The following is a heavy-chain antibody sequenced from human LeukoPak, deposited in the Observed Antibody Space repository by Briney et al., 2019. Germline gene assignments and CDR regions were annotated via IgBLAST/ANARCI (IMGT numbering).Heavy chain of an antibody. CDR3: AKDRYGDHYFDY. J-gene: IGHJ4*02. CDR1: GFTFSSYG. D-gene: IGHD4-17*01. V-gene: IGHV3-30*18. CDR2: ISYDGSNK. Sequence: GGSLRLSCAASGFTFSSYGMHWVRQAPGKGLEWVAVISYDGSNKYYADSVKGRFTISRDNSKNTLYLQMNSLRVEDTAVYYCAKDRYGDHYFDYWGQGSLVTVSS.